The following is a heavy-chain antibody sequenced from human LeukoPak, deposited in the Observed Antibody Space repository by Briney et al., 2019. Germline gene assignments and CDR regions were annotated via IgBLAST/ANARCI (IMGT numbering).Heavy chain of an antibody. D-gene: IGHD6-19*01. CDR1: GFTLSSYA. J-gene: IGHJ4*02. Sequence: GGSLRLSCAASGFTLSSYAMSWVRQAPGKGLEWVTAISGGGGTTYYADSVKGRFTISRDNSKNMLYLQMNSLRAEDTAVYYCAKESRTIAVAGADYWGQGTLVTVSS. V-gene: IGHV3-23*01. CDR2: ISGGGGTT. CDR3: AKESRTIAVAGADY.